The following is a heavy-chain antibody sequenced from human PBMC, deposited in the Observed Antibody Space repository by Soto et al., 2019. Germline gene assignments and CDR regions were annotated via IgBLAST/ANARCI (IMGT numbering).Heavy chain of an antibody. V-gene: IGHV4-59*08. Sequence: SETLSLTCTVSGGSISSYYWSWIRQPPGKGLEWIGYIYYSGSTNYNPSLKSRVTISVDTSKNQFSLKLSSVAAADTAVYYCASTLFNILTGPDYYYYGMDVWGQGTTVTVSS. CDR1: GGSISSYY. CDR2: IYYSGST. D-gene: IGHD3-9*01. J-gene: IGHJ6*02. CDR3: ASTLFNILTGPDYYYYGMDV.